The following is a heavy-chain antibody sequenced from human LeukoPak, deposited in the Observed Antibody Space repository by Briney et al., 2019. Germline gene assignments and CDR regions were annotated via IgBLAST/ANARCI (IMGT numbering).Heavy chain of an antibody. CDR3: ASWEQIFGVDNNDWYFDL. CDR2: TYYRSKWYN. D-gene: IGHD3-3*01. CDR1: GDSVSSNSAA. Sequence: SQTLSLTCAISGDSVSSNSAAWNWIRQSPSRGLEWLGRTYYRSKWYNDYAVSVKSRITINPDTSKNQFSLQLNSVTPEDTAVYYCASWEQIFGVDNNDWYFDLWGRGTLVIVSS. J-gene: IGHJ2*01. V-gene: IGHV6-1*01.